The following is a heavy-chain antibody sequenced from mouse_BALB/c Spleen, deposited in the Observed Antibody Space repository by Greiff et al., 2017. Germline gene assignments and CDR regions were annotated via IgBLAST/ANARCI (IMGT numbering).Heavy chain of an antibody. D-gene: IGHD1-1*01. V-gene: IGHV5-9-1*01. CDR1: GFTFSSYA. J-gene: IGHJ3*01. CDR3: ASVLSSYRPWFAY. CDR2: ISSGGSYT. Sequence: DVMLVESGGGLVKPGGSLKLSCAASGFTFSSYAMSWVRQTPEKRLEWVATISSGGSYTYYPDSVKGRFTISRDNAKNTLYLQMSSLRSEDTAMYYCASVLSSYRPWFAYWGQGTLVTVSA.